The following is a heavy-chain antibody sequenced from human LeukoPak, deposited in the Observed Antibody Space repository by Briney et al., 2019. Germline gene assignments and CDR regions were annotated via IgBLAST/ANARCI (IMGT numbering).Heavy chain of an antibody. Sequence: GASVKVSCKASGYSFSSYGISWVRQAPGQGLEWMGWISAYNGNTNYAQRLQGRVTMTTDTSTSTANMELRSLRSDDTAVYYCARAHPEYYDSRGRNPLDYWGQGTLVTVSS. V-gene: IGHV1-18*01. CDR1: GYSFSSYG. CDR3: ARAHPEYYDSRGRNPLDY. D-gene: IGHD3-22*01. CDR2: ISAYNGNT. J-gene: IGHJ4*02.